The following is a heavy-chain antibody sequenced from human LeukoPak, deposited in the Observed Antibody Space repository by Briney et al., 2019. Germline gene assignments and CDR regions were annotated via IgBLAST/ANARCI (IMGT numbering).Heavy chain of an antibody. J-gene: IGHJ4*02. Sequence: PGRSLRLSCAASGFTFSSYGMHWVRQAPGKGLEWVAVISYDGSNKYYADSVKGRFTISRDNSKNTLYLQMNSLRAEDTAVYYCAKDPKHYYGSGSYPDYWGQGTLVTVSS. CDR3: AKDPKHYYGSGSYPDY. V-gene: IGHV3-30*18. CDR1: GFTFSSYG. D-gene: IGHD3-10*01. CDR2: ISYDGSNK.